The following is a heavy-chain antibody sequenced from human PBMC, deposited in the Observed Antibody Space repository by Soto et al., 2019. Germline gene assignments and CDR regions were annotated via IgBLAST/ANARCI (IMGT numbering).Heavy chain of an antibody. CDR1: GFAFSNAW. Sequence: GGSLRLSCAASGFAFSNAWMNWVRQAPGKGLEWVGRIKSKSDGGTTDYAAPVKGRFTISRDDSKNTLSLQMNSLKTEDTAVYYCTTLGASGWCFDYWGQGTLVTVSS. CDR2: IKSKSDGGTT. V-gene: IGHV3-15*07. D-gene: IGHD6-19*01. CDR3: TTLGASGWCFDY. J-gene: IGHJ4*02.